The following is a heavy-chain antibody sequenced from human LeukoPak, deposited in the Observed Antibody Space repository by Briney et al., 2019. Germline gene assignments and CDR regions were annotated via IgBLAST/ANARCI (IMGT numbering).Heavy chain of an antibody. V-gene: IGHV4-31*03. CDR3: AREPITMLRGPGWYFDL. CDR2: IYYSGST. J-gene: IGHJ2*01. Sequence: SETLSLTCTVSGGSISSGGYYWSWIRQHPGKGLEWIGYIYYSGSTYYNPSLKSRVTISVDTSKNQFSLKLSSVTAADTAVYYCAREPITMLRGPGWYFDLWGRGTLVTVSS. D-gene: IGHD3-10*01. CDR1: GGSISSGGYY.